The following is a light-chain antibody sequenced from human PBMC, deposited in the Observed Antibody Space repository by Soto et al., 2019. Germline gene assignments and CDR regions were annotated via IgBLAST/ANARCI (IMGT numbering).Light chain of an antibody. CDR3: QQYNNWPIT. V-gene: IGKV3D-15*01. CDR2: GAS. J-gene: IGKJ5*01. Sequence: EIMMTQSPATLSVSPGERDNPSCRASQSVSSNLAWYQQKPGQAPRLLIYGASTRATGIPARFSGSGSGTEFTLTISSLQSEDFAVYYCQQYNNWPITFGQGTRLEIK. CDR1: QSVSSN.